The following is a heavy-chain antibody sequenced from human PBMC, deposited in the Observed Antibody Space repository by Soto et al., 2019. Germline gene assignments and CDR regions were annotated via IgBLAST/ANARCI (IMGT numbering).Heavy chain of an antibody. CDR1: GGSISSGGYY. V-gene: IGHV4-31*03. CDR2: IYYSGST. J-gene: IGHJ4*02. CDR3: ARDRGGYSYGLFFDY. D-gene: IGHD5-18*01. Sequence: SEILSLTCTVSGGSISSGGYYWSWIRQHPGKGLEWIGYIYYSGSTYYNPSLKSRVTISVDTSKNQFSLKLSSVTAADTAVYYCARDRGGYSYGLFFDYWGQGTLVTVSS.